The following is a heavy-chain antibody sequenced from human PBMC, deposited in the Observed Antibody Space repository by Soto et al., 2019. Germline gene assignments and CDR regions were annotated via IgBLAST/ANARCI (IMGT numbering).Heavy chain of an antibody. J-gene: IGHJ4*02. CDR1: GFSLSTSGMR. D-gene: IGHD4-17*01. V-gene: IGHV2-70*04. CDR2: IDWDDDK. Sequence: ASGPTLVNPTQTLTLTCTFSGFSLSTSGMRVSWIRQPPGKALEWLARIDWDDDKFYSTSLKTRLTISKDTSKNQVVLTMTNMDPVDTATYYCARQSRDYGDYGFDYWGQGTPVTVSS. CDR3: ARQSRDYGDYGFDY.